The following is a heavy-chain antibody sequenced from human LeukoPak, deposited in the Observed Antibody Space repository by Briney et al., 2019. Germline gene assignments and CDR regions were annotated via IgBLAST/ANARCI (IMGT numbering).Heavy chain of an antibody. D-gene: IGHD2-15*01. V-gene: IGHV4-31*03. CDR2: IYYDAGA. CDR3: ARDAVSDMGMWYFDL. Sequence: SQTLSLTCTVSGASVSATNYYWSWLRQHPGKGPEWIAYIYYDAGAYYNPSLESRVTISLDSSANQFSLGLSSVTAADTAVYYCARDAVSDMGMWYFDLWGRGTLVTVSS. CDR1: GASVSATNYY. J-gene: IGHJ2*01.